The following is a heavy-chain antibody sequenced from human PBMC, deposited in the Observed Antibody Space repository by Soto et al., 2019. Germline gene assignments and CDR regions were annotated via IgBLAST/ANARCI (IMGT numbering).Heavy chain of an antibody. Sequence: QVQLVQSGAEVKKPGASVKVSCKASGYTFTSYYMHWVRQAPGQGLEWMGIINPSGGSTNYAQKFQGRVTMTRDTSTSTVYVELSSLRSEDTAIYYCARDLPPAAQWLVPNVWFDPWGQGTLVTVSS. CDR1: GYTFTSYY. J-gene: IGHJ5*02. D-gene: IGHD6-19*01. V-gene: IGHV1-46*01. CDR2: INPSGGST. CDR3: ARDLPPAAQWLVPNVWFDP.